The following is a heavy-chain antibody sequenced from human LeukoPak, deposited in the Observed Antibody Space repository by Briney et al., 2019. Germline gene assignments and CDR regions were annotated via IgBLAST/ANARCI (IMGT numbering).Heavy chain of an antibody. CDR3: ARAGTLGGDDAFDI. CDR1: GDSVSSDSVA. Sequence: SQTLSLTCAISGDSVSSDSVAWNWIRQSPSRGLEWLGRTYYRSKYYNDYTVSVKSRITINPDTSKNQFSLQLNSVTPEDTAVYYCARAGTLGGDDAFDIWGQGTMVTVSS. V-gene: IGHV6-1*01. J-gene: IGHJ3*02. CDR2: TYYRSKYYN. D-gene: IGHD2-21*01.